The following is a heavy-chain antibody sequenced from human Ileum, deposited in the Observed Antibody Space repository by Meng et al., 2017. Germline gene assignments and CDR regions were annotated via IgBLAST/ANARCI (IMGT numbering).Heavy chain of an antibody. Sequence: QVQLQESGPGLVKPSETLSLTCAVSCGSIESNNWWTWIRQPPGQGLEWIGEVYHSGSTHYNPSLQSRVTISIDNSKNRFSLSLNSVTAADTAIYYCARADYVRYFDLWGRGTLVTVSS. CDR1: CGSIESNNW. CDR2: VYHSGST. V-gene: IGHV4-4*02. J-gene: IGHJ2*01. D-gene: IGHD3-10*02. CDR3: ARADYVRYFDL.